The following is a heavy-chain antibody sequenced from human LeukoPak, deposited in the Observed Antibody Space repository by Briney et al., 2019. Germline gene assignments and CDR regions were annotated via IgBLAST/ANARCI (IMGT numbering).Heavy chain of an antibody. V-gene: IGHV3-23*01. CDR2: ISGSGGST. D-gene: IGHD3-3*01. J-gene: IGHJ3*02. Sequence: PGGSLRLSYAASGFTFSSYAMSWVRQAPGKGLEWVSAISGSGGSTYYADSVKGRFTISRDSSKNTLYLQMNSLRAEDTAVYYCAKTIFYDFWSGYYDAFDIWGQGTMVTVSS. CDR1: GFTFSSYA. CDR3: AKTIFYDFWSGYYDAFDI.